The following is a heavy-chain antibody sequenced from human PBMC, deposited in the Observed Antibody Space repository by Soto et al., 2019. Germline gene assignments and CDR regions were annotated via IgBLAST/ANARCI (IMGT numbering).Heavy chain of an antibody. CDR3: ARSIVVVTALDY. CDR1: GYTFTSSG. Sequence: EASVKVSCKASGYTFTSSGISWVRQAPGQRLEWMGWINAGNGNTKYSQKFQGRVTITRDTSASTAYMELSSLRSEDTAVYYCARSIVVVTALDYWGQGTLVTVSS. D-gene: IGHD2-21*02. CDR2: INAGNGNT. V-gene: IGHV1-3*01. J-gene: IGHJ4*02.